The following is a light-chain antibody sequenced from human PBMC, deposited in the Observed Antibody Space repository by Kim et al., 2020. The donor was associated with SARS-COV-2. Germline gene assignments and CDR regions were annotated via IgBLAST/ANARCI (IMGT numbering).Light chain of an antibody. V-gene: IGLV3-19*01. CDR1: SLRNYY. CDR2: GKN. CDR3: KSRDTSDDHLGV. J-gene: IGLJ3*02. Sequence: SSELTQDPAVSVALGQTVRITCQGDSLRNYYASWYQQKPRQAPLLVIYGKNNRPSGIPDRFSGSNSGNTASLPITGAQAEDEADYYCKSRDTSDDHLGVFGGGTQLTVL.